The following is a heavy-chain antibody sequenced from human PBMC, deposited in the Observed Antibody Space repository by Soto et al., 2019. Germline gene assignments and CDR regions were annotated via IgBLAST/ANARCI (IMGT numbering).Heavy chain of an antibody. CDR3: VRDGLADYDTERQYFDN. V-gene: IGHV3-21*06. J-gene: IGHJ4*02. CDR1: GFNFITYS. D-gene: IGHD3-22*01. Sequence: EVQLVESGGGPVRPGGSLKLSCAASGFNFITYSLSWVRQAPGKGLEWVASISSSAVYIDYADSVKGRFTISRDNANNSLYLQMNSLRAEYTATYYCVRDGLADYDTERQYFDNWCQGTLVTVSS. CDR2: ISSSAVYI.